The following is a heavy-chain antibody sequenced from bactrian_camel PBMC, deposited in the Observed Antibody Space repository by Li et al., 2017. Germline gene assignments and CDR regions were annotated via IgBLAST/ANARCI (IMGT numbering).Heavy chain of an antibody. J-gene: IGHJ4*01. CDR3: ANNGLHLGDSINY. D-gene: IGHD4*01. CDR1: GFIFSDND. V-gene: IGHV3S10*01. CDR2: IGSGGDA. Sequence: VQLVESGGGLVQPGGSLRLSCATSGFIFSDNDMTWVRQAPGKGLEWVSSIGSGGDAYYADSVKGRFTISRDNAKNTGSLQLNSLKTEDMAVYYCANNGLHLGDSINYWGQGTQVTVS.